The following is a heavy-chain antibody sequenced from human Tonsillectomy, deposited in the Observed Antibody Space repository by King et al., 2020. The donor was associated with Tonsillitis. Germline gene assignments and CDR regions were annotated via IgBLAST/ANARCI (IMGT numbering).Heavy chain of an antibody. V-gene: IGHV4-34*01. CDR1: GESFSGYF. CDR3: SCGRPPRGDLGY. Sequence: VQLQQWGAGLLKPSETLSLTCAVYGESFSGYFWSWIRQPPGKGLEWIGDSGSTNYNPSLKSRVTISVDTSKNQFSLKLSSVTAADTAVYYCSCGRPPRGDLGYWGQGTLVTVSS. D-gene: IGHD2-21*01. CDR2: SGST. J-gene: IGHJ4*02.